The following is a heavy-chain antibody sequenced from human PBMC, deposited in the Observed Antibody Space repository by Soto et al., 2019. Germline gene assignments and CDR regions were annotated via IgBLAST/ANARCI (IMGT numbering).Heavy chain of an antibody. D-gene: IGHD6-19*01. CDR2: IIPIFGTA. CDR1: GGTFCSYA. V-gene: IGHV1-69*13. J-gene: IGHJ4*02. CDR3: ARDRGAVGAVAGH. Sequence: SVKVSCKASGGTFCSYAISWVRQAPGQGLEWMGGIIPIFGTANYAQKFQGRVTITADESTSTVYMELRSLRSDDTAVYYCARDRGAVGAVAGHWGQGTLVTVSS.